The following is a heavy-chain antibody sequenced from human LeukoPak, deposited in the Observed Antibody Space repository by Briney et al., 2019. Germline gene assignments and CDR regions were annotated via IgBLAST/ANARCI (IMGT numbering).Heavy chain of an antibody. CDR3: AKAFFGYGDYAY. CDR1: GGTFSSYA. J-gene: IGHJ4*02. D-gene: IGHD4-17*01. CDR2: IIPIFGTA. V-gene: IGHV1-69*05. Sequence: SVKVSCKASGGTFSSYAISWVRQAPGQGLEWMGRIIPIFGTANYAQKFQGRVTITTDESTSTAYMELSSLRSEDTAVYYCAKAFFGYGDYAYWGQGTLVTVSS.